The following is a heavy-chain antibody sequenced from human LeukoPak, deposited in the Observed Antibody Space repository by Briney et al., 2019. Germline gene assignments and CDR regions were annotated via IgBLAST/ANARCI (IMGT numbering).Heavy chain of an antibody. CDR3: ARDTAPFPWFGELSH. V-gene: IGHV3-23*01. D-gene: IGHD3-10*01. CDR1: GFTFSSYA. CDR2: LTGGGSST. J-gene: IGHJ4*02. Sequence: GGSLRLSCAASGFTFSSYAMSWVRQAPGKGLEWVSALTGGGSSTYYADSVKGRFTISRDNSKNTLYLQMNSLTAEDTAVYYCARDTAPFPWFGELSHWGQGTLVTVSS.